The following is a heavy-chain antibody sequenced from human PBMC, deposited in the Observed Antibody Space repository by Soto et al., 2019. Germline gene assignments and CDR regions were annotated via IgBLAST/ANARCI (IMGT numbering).Heavy chain of an antibody. CDR2: ISWDGGST. D-gene: IGHD3-10*01. Sequence: GGSLRLSCAASGFTFDDYTMHWVRQAPGKGLEWVSLISWDGGSTYYADSVKGRFTISRDNSKNSLYLQMNSLGTEDTALYYCAKVSVPGVIRNYFDYWGQGTLVTVSS. CDR3: AKVSVPGVIRNYFDY. V-gene: IGHV3-43*01. CDR1: GFTFDDYT. J-gene: IGHJ4*02.